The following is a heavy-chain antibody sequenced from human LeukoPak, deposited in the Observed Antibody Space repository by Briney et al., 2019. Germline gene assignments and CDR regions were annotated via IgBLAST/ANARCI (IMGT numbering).Heavy chain of an antibody. J-gene: IGHJ4*02. CDR1: GGSISSYY. Sequence: SETLSLTCSVSGGSISSYYWSWIRQPPGKGLEWIGSIYYSGSSFDNPALKSRVTISVDTSKNQFSLKLSSVTAADTAVYYCARHRSGWLQSSFDYWGQGTLVTVSS. V-gene: IGHV4-39*01. CDR2: IYYSGSS. CDR3: ARHRSGWLQSSFDY. D-gene: IGHD5-24*01.